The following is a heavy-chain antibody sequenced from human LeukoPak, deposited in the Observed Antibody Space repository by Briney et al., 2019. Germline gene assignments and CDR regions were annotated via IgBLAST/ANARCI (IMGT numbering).Heavy chain of an antibody. Sequence: ASVKVSCKASGYTFTSYAMHWVRQAPGQRLEWMGWINAGNGNTKYSQKFQGRVTMTRDTSTSTVYMELSSLRSEDTAVYYCARASDGGNPAVDYWGQGTLVTVSS. CDR2: INAGNGNT. CDR1: GYTFTSYA. D-gene: IGHD2-15*01. J-gene: IGHJ4*02. V-gene: IGHV1-3*01. CDR3: ARASDGGNPAVDY.